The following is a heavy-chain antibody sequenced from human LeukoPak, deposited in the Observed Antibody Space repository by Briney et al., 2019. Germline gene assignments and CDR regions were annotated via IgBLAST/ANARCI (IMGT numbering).Heavy chain of an antibody. Sequence: ASVKVSCKSSGYTFTSYGISWVRQAPGQGLEWMGWISAYNGNTNYAQKLQGRVTMTTDTSTSTAYMELRSLRSDDTAVYYCAREYDSSGHYYDVDYWGQGTLVTVSS. CDR2: ISAYNGNT. V-gene: IGHV1-18*01. CDR3: AREYDSSGHYYDVDY. D-gene: IGHD3-22*01. CDR1: GYTFTSYG. J-gene: IGHJ4*02.